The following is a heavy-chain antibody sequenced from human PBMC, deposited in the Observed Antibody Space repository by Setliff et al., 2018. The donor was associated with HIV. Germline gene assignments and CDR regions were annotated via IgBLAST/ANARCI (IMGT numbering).Heavy chain of an antibody. Sequence: SETLSLTCTVSGGSISSTAYYWGWIRQPPGKGLEWIGSVYYTGRSFFNPSLKSRLTMSVDRSKNQFSLKLTSVTAADTAVYYCARAPPRITIFGVVVSSDYYNYYMDVWGKGTTVTVSS. CDR3: ARAPPRITIFGVVVSSDYYNYYMDV. D-gene: IGHD3-3*01. CDR1: GGSISSTAYY. J-gene: IGHJ6*03. CDR2: VYYTGRS. V-gene: IGHV4-39*01.